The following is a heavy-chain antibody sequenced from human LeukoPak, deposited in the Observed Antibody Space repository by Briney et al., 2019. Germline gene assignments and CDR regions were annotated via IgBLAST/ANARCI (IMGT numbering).Heavy chain of an antibody. Sequence: SETLSLTCTVSGYSISSGYYWGWIRQPPGKGLEWIGTIYHSGSTYYNPSLKSRVTISVDTSKSQFSLKLTSVTAADTAVYYCARVGGYCSSTICYRYYFDYWGQGTLVTVSS. CDR3: ARVGGYCSSTICYRYYFDY. J-gene: IGHJ4*02. CDR1: GYSISSGYY. V-gene: IGHV4-38-2*02. CDR2: IYHSGST. D-gene: IGHD2-2*01.